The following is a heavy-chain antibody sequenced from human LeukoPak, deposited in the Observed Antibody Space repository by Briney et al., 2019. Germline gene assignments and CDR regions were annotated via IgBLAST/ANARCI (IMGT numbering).Heavy chain of an antibody. D-gene: IGHD6-19*01. Sequence: SQTLSLTCAISGDIVSSNTAAWNWIRQSPSRGLEWLGRTLYRSKWYNDYALSVKSRISINPDTSKHQFSLQLNFVTPEDTAVYYCAREVAGTYAFDYWGQGTLVTVSS. CDR1: GDIVSSNTAA. J-gene: IGHJ4*02. CDR3: AREVAGTYAFDY. CDR2: TLYRSKWYN. V-gene: IGHV6-1*01.